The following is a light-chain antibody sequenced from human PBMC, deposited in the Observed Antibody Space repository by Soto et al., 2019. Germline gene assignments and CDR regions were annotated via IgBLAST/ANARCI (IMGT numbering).Light chain of an antibody. CDR2: DVS. J-gene: IGLJ1*01. CDR1: SSDVGAYNY. Sequence: QPASVSGSPGQSITISCTGTSSDVGAYNYVSWYQQHPGKAPQLMIYDVSNRPAGVSNRFSGSRSGNTASLTISGLQAEDEADYYCSSYTSSLSYVFGTGTKLTVL. CDR3: SSYTSSLSYV. V-gene: IGLV2-14*01.